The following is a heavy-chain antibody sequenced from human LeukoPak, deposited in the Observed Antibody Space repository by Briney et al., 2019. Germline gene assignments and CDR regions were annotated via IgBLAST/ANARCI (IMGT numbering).Heavy chain of an antibody. D-gene: IGHD6-19*01. V-gene: IGHV3-53*01. Sequence: PGGSLRLSCAASGFTVSSNYMSWVRQAPGKGLEWVSVIHSGGSTYFADSVKGRFTISRDTSKNTLYLQMNSLRVEDTAVYYCARDTVARGYYYYGMDVWGKGTTVTVSS. CDR3: ARDTVARGYYYYGMDV. CDR2: IHSGGST. CDR1: GFTVSSNY. J-gene: IGHJ6*04.